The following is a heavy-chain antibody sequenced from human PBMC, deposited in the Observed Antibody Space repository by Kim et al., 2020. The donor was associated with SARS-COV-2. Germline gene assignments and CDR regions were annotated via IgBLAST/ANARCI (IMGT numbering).Heavy chain of an antibody. J-gene: IGHJ3*02. Sequence: RTNYPDAGGVRSTISRDNSKDTLYLQMNSLRAEDTAVYYCAKEVSNGFDIWGQGTLVTVSS. V-gene: IGHV3-23*01. CDR3: AKEVSNGFDI. CDR2: RT.